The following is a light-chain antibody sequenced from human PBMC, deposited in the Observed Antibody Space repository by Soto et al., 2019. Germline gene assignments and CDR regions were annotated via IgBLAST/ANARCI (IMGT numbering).Light chain of an antibody. Sequence: IVMTQSPATLSVSPGERTTLSCRASQSVRSNLAWYQQKPGQAPRLLIYGASTRVTGIPPRFSGSGSGTEFTLTISSLQSEDFAVYYCQKYNNWPAITFGQGTRLEI. CDR3: QKYNNWPAIT. J-gene: IGKJ5*01. V-gene: IGKV3D-15*01. CDR2: GAS. CDR1: QSVRSN.